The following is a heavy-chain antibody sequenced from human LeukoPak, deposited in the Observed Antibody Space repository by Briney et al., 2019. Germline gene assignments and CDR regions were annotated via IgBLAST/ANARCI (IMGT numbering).Heavy chain of an antibody. CDR2: ISGSGGST. V-gene: IGHV3-23*01. D-gene: IGHD6-19*01. CDR3: ASLQIALAGSGFDY. CDR1: GLTFSNYN. Sequence: GGSLRLSCAASGLTFSNYNMNWVRQAPGKGLEWVSAISGSGGSTYYADSVKGRFTISRDNSKNTLYLQINSLRAEDAAVYYCASLQIALAGSGFDYWGQGTLVTVSS. J-gene: IGHJ4*02.